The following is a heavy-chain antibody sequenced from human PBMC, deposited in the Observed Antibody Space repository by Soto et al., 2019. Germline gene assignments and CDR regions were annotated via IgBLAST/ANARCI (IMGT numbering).Heavy chain of an antibody. CDR2: IAVGSGYT. D-gene: IGHD2-8*01. J-gene: IGHJ4*02. CDR3: AADATAWQQMVPSDY. Sequence: GASLKVSCKASGFSFTSSAFQWVRQARGQRLEWIGWIAVGSGYTNYAQRFQDRVTLTRDMSTATTYMELSRLTSEDTAIYYCAADATAWQQMVPSDYWGQGTLVTVSS. V-gene: IGHV1-58*01. CDR1: GFSFTSSA.